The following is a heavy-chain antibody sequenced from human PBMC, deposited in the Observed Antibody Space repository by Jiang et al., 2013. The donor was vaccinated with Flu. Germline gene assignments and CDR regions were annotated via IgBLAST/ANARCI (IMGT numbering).Heavy chain of an antibody. V-gene: IGHV6-1*01. D-gene: IGHD6-19*01. Sequence: QTLSLTCAISGDSVSSNSAAWNWIRQSPSRGLEWLGRTYYRSKWYNDYAVSVKSRITINPDTSKNQFSLQLNSVTPEDTAVYYCARERSGSIAVAESYYYFDYWGQGTLVTVSS. CDR1: GDSVSSNSAA. CDR3: ARERSGSIAVAESYYYFDY. J-gene: IGHJ4*02. CDR2: TYYRSKWYN.